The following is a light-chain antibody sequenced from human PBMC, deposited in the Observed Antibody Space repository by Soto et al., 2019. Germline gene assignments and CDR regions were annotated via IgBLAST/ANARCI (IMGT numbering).Light chain of an antibody. Sequence: EIVMTQSPATLSVSPGERATLSCRASQSVSSNLAWYQQKPGQAPRLLIYAASSRASGVPDRFSGSGSGTDFTLTISRLEPEDFAVYYCQQYTGSPWTFGQGTKVDIK. J-gene: IGKJ1*01. CDR2: AAS. V-gene: IGKV3-20*01. CDR3: QQYTGSPWT. CDR1: QSVSSN.